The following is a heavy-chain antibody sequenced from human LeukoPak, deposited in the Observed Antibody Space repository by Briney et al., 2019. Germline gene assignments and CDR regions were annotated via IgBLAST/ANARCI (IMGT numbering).Heavy chain of an antibody. CDR1: GGSISSSGYY. CDR3: ARHEYSGSYYGLSWFDP. CDR2: IYYSGST. D-gene: IGHD1-26*01. Sequence: SETLSLTCTVSGGSISSSGYYWGWIRQPPGKGLEWIASIYYSGSTYYNPSLKSRVTISVDTSKNQLSLQLSSLTAADAAVYYCARHEYSGSYYGLSWFDPWGQGTLVTVSS. J-gene: IGHJ5*02. V-gene: IGHV4-39*01.